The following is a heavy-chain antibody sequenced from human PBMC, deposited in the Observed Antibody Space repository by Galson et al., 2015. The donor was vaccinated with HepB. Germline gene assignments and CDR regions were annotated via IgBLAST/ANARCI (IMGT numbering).Heavy chain of an antibody. CDR2: ISYDGSNK. J-gene: IGHJ4*02. D-gene: IGHD3-10*01. Sequence: SLRLSCAASGFTFSSYAMHWVRQAPGKGREWVAVISYDGSNKYYADSVKGRFTISRDNSKNTLYLQMNSLRAEDTAVYYCARVWGTYGSGSYYPIDYWGQGTLVTVSS. CDR3: ARVWGTYGSGSYYPIDY. CDR1: GFTFSSYA. V-gene: IGHV3-30*04.